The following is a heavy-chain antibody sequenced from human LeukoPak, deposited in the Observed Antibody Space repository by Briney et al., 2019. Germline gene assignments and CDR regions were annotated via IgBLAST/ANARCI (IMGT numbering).Heavy chain of an antibody. Sequence: WVRQAPGKGLEWIGGIYYSGSTYYNPSLKSRVTISVDTSKNQFSLKLSSVTAADTAVYYCATSGWYLLPGVYWGQGTLVTVSS. J-gene: IGHJ4*02. CDR2: IYYSGST. CDR3: ATSGWYLLPGVY. V-gene: IGHV4-39*01. D-gene: IGHD6-19*01.